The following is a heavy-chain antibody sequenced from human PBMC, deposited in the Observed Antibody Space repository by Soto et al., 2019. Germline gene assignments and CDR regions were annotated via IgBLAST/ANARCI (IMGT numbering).Heavy chain of an antibody. Sequence: SETLSLTCTVSRVSISSGGYYWSWIRQHPGKGLEWIGYIYYSGSTYYNPSLKSRVTISVDTSKNQFSLKLSSVTVADTDVYYCARDSHEALDYWGQGTLVTVSS. CDR2: IYYSGST. CDR1: RVSISSGGYY. V-gene: IGHV4-31*03. CDR3: ARDSHEALDY. J-gene: IGHJ4*02.